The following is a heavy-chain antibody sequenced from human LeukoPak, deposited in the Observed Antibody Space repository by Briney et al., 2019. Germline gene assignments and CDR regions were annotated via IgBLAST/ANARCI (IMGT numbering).Heavy chain of an antibody. Sequence: GGSLRLSCAASGFTVSSNYMSWVRQAPGKGLVWVSYIKTDGSSADSVKGRFTISRDNAKNTLYLQMNSLRADDTAVYYCARGSHDAFDIWGQGTMVTVSS. D-gene: IGHD3-10*01. V-gene: IGHV3-74*01. CDR3: ARGSHDAFDI. J-gene: IGHJ3*02. CDR2: IKTDGSS. CDR1: GFTVSSNY.